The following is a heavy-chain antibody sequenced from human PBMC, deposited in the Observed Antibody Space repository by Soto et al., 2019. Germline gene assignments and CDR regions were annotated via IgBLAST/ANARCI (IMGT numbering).Heavy chain of an antibody. J-gene: IGHJ3*01. CDR3: ARYILSVGPRANVDVDV. Sequence: QVQLVQSGAEVRKHGASVNISCWASGFTFGDNLINWVRQAPGQSLEWMGWLNPDNGNTRYSQTFQGRVTISRHPCATITYVEVTDRTSTATAVYYCARYILSVGPRANVDVDVRGHVTVVTVSS. V-gene: IGHV1-3*01. CDR1: GFTFGDNL. CDR2: LNPDNGNT. D-gene: IGHD2-8*02.